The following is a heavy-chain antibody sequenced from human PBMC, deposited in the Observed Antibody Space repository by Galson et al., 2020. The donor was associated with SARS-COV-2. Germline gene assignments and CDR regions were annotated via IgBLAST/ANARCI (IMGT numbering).Heavy chain of an antibody. CDR2: FDPEDGET. J-gene: IGHJ6*02. V-gene: IGHV1-24*01. CDR1: GYTLTEFS. CDR3: ATGPAVAGRRHSYYYYYGMDV. D-gene: IGHD6-19*01. Sequence: ASVKVPCKVSGYTLTEFSMHWVRHAPRKGLEWMGGFDPEDGETIYAQKFQGRVTMTEDTSTDTAYMELSSLRSEDTAVYYCATGPAVAGRRHSYYYYYGMDVWGQGTTVTVSS.